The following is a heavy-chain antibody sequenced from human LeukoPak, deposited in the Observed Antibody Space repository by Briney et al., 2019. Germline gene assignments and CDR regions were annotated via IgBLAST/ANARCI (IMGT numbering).Heavy chain of an antibody. D-gene: IGHD3-16*01. V-gene: IGHV4-30-2*01. CDR3: ARASGVTWFDP. CDR1: GVSISSGGYS. Sequence: SETLSLTCAVSGVSISSGGYSWSWIRQPPGKGLEWIGYIYHSGSTYYNPSLKSRVTISVERSKNQFSLKLSSVTAADTAVYYCARASGVTWFDPWGQGTLVTVSS. J-gene: IGHJ5*02. CDR2: IYHSGST.